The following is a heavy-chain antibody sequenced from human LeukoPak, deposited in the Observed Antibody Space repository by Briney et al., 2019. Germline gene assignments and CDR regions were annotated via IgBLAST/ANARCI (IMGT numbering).Heavy chain of an antibody. Sequence: PSETLSLTCTVSGGSISSSSYYWGWIRQPPGKGLEWIGSIYYSGSTYYNPSLKSRVTISVDTSKNQFSLKLSSVTAADTAVYYCARDRLVVNVWGKGTTVTVSS. V-gene: IGHV4-39*07. CDR3: ARDRLVVNV. CDR2: IYYSGST. CDR1: GGSISSSSYY. D-gene: IGHD6-25*01. J-gene: IGHJ6*04.